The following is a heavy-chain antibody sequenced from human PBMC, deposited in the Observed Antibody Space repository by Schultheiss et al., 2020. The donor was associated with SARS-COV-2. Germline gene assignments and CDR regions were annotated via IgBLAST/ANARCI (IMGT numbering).Heavy chain of an antibody. CDR3: AREETVTTNDAFDI. CDR2: IWYDGSNK. Sequence: GESLKISCAASGFTFSSYGMHWVRQAPGKGLEWVAVIWYDGSNKYYADSVKGRFTISRDNAKNSLYLQMNSLRAEDTAVYYCAREETVTTNDAFDIWGQGTMVTVSS. V-gene: IGHV3-33*08. CDR1: GFTFSSYG. D-gene: IGHD4-11*01. J-gene: IGHJ3*02.